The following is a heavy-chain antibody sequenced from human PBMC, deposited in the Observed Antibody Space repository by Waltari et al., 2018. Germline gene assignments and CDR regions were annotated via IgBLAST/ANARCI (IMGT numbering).Heavy chain of an antibody. CDR1: GYTFTGYY. J-gene: IGHJ4*02. V-gene: IGHV1-2*04. CDR2: INPNSGGT. CDR3: ARVGGYCTNGVCYGADY. D-gene: IGHD2-8*01. Sequence: QVQLVQSGAEVKKPGASVKVSCKASGYTFTGYYMHWVRQAPGQGLEWMGWINPNSGGTNYAQKFQGWVTMTRDTSISTAYMELSRLRSDDTAAYYCARVGGYCTNGVCYGADYWGQGTLVTVSS.